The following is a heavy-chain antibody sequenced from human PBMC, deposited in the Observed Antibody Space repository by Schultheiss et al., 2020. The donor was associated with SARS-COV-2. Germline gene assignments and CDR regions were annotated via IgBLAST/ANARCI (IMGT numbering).Heavy chain of an antibody. CDR1: GGSISSSNW. CDR2: INHSGSA. CDR3: ARDHDYYDSSGYYCFFDY. Sequence: SETLSLTCAVSGGSISSSNWWTWVRQPPGKGLEWIGEINHSGSANYNPSLKSRVTISVDTSKNQFSLQLNSVTPEDTAVYYCARDHDYYDSSGYYCFFDYWGQGTLVTVSS. J-gene: IGHJ4*02. V-gene: IGHV4-4*02. D-gene: IGHD3-22*01.